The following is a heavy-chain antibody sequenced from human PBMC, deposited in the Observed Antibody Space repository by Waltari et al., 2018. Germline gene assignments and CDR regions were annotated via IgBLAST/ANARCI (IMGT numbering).Heavy chain of an antibody. CDR3: ARSRVWNLGVGAFDI. CDR1: GLTISSHN. J-gene: IGHJ3*02. V-gene: IGHV3-53*02. CDR2: FDAAGKT. Sequence: EVQLVETGGGPIKPGGSLGLSCAVSGLTISSHNLGWVRQAPGKGLVWVSIFDAAGKTISADSVEGRFTISKDNSKSMVYLQLNSLRAEDTAVYFCARSRVWNLGVGAFDIWGQGTLVTVSS. D-gene: IGHD1-1*01.